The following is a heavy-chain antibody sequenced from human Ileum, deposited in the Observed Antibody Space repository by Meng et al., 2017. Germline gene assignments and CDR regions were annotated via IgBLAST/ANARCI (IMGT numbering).Heavy chain of an antibody. CDR2: ISSGGDT. V-gene: IGHV3-53*01. CDR1: GFTVSSDY. Sequence: GESLKISCAASGFTVSSDYMSWVRQAPGKGLEWVSTISSGGDTYYADSVKGRFIISRDSSRSMLFLQLNSVRSEDTAVYYCAGDPGLPNGMHVWGQGTTVTVSS. CDR3: AGDPGLPNGMHV. J-gene: IGHJ6*02.